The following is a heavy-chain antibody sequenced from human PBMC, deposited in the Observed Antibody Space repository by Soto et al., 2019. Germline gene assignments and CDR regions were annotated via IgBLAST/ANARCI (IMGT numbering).Heavy chain of an antibody. CDR2: INPKSGGT. CDR3: ARGDSTDCSNGVCSFFDNNDMDV. Sequence: QVQLVQSGAEVKKPGASVKVSCKASGYSFTDYHIHWVRQAPGQGLEWLGRINPKSGGTSTAQKVQVWVTMTTDTSISTASMELPRLTSDDTAIYSCARGDSTDCSNGVCSFFDNNDMDVWGQGTTVTVAS. D-gene: IGHD2-8*01. V-gene: IGHV1-2*04. CDR1: GYSFTDYH. J-gene: IGHJ6*02.